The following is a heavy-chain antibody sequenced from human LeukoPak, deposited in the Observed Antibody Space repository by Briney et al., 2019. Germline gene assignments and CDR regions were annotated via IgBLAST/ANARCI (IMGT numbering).Heavy chain of an antibody. J-gene: IGHJ4*02. D-gene: IGHD3-10*01. Sequence: GGSLRLSCAASRFIFSDYAMTWVRQAPGKGLEFVSSISGSGDTTYYADSVKGRFTISRDNSKDTLYLQMDSLTADDTATYYCAKPYYYGWGSYYGNFVHWGQGTRVTVSS. V-gene: IGHV3-23*01. CDR3: AKPYYYGWGSYYGNFVH. CDR1: RFIFSDYA. CDR2: ISGSGDTT.